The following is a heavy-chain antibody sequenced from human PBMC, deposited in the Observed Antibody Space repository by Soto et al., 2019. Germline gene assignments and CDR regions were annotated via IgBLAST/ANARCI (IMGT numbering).Heavy chain of an antibody. CDR2: IKKDGSEK. J-gene: IGHJ4*02. V-gene: IGHV3-7*01. CDR3: AREEVESGGWQN. CDR1: GFTFRIYW. Sequence: PGGSLRLSCAASGFTFRIYWMSWVRQAPGKGLEWVANIKKDGSEKTYVDSVKGRFTISRDNAKNSVYLQMNSLRAEDTAVYYCAREEVESGGWQNWGQGTLVTVSS. D-gene: IGHD6-19*01.